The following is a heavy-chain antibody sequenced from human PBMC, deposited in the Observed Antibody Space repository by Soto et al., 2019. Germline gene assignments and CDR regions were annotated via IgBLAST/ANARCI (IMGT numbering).Heavy chain of an antibody. J-gene: IGHJ4*02. D-gene: IGHD1-20*01. CDR2: ISSSGRTI. Sequence: EVQLVESGGGLVQPGGSLRLSCAASGFTFSSYEMNWVRQAPGKGLEWVSDISSSGRTIYYADSVKGRFTISRDNAKNSLYLQMNSLRAEYTAVYYCARSGYNWNDGARGYFDYWGQGTLVTVSS. CDR3: ARSGYNWNDGARGYFDY. CDR1: GFTFSSYE. V-gene: IGHV3-48*03.